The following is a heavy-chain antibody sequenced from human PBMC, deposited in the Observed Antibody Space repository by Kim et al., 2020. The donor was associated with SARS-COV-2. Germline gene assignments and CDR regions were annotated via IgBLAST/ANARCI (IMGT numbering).Heavy chain of an antibody. D-gene: IGHD2-2*01. CDR3: AKDLPYICSSTSCYGPFDH. J-gene: IGHJ4*02. V-gene: IGHV3-30*18. CDR1: GFTFSSYG. Sequence: GGSLRLSCVASGFTFSSYGMHWVRQTPGKGLEWVSLISFDGSNEYYADSVKGRFTISRDNSKNTLYLQMHSLRAEDTAVYYCAKDLPYICSSTSCYGPFDHWGQGTLVTVSS. CDR2: ISFDGSNE.